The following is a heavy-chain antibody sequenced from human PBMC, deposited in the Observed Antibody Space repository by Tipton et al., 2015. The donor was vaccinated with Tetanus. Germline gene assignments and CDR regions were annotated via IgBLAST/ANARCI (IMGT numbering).Heavy chain of an antibody. CDR2: IYPGDSDT. CDR1: GYSFTSYW. Sequence: QSGAEVKKPGESLKISCKGSGYSFTSYWIGWVRQMPGKGLEWMGIIYPGDSDTRYSPSFQGQVTISADKSISTAYLQWSSLKASDTAMYYCARLAPMGIAAAGTLGWFDPWGQGTLVTVSS. V-gene: IGHV5-51*01. D-gene: IGHD6-13*01. J-gene: IGHJ5*02. CDR3: ARLAPMGIAAAGTLGWFDP.